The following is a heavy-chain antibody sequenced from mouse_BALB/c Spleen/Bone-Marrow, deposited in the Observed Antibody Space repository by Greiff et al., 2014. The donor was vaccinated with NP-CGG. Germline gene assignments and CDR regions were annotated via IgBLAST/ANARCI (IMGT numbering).Heavy chain of an antibody. J-gene: IGHJ3*01. V-gene: IGHV3-1*02. CDR2: IHYSGST. Sequence: VQLQQSGPDLVKPSQSLSLTCTVTGYSITSGYSWHWIRQFPGNKLEWMGYIHYSGSTNYNPTLKSRISITRDTSKNQFFLQLNSVTTEDTATYYCARREGNHAAWFAYWGQGTLVTVSA. D-gene: IGHD2-1*01. CDR1: GYSITSGYS. CDR3: ARREGNHAAWFAY.